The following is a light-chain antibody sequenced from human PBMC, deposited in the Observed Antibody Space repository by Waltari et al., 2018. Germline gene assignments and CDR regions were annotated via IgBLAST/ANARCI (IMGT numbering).Light chain of an antibody. V-gene: IGKV3-20*01. J-gene: IGKJ4*01. CDR1: QSLRSSS. CDR3: QQYDTSPLT. CDR2: RAS. Sequence: ETVLTQSPDTLSLSPGERATLSCRASQSLRSSSLAWYQHKRGQAPRLLIFRASKRATSIPDRFTGSGSGTDFTLTISRLESEDFAVYYCQQYDTSPLTFGGGTNVEIK.